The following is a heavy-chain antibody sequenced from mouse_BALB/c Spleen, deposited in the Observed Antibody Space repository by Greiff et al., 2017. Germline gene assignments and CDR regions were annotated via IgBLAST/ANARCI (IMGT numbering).Heavy chain of an antibody. Sequence: VQLQQSGAELARPGASVKLSCKASGYTFTSYWMQWVKQRPGQGLEWIGAIYPGDGDTRYTQKFKGKATLTADKSSSTAYMQLSSLASEDSAVYYCARSDYYGSRSYYYAMDYWGQGTSVTVSS. CDR2: IYPGDGDT. J-gene: IGHJ4*01. V-gene: IGHV1-87*01. CDR3: ARSDYYGSRSYYYAMDY. CDR1: GYTFTSYW. D-gene: IGHD1-1*01.